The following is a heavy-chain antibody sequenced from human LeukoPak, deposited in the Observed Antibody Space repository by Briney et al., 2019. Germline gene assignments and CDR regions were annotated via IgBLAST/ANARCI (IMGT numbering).Heavy chain of an antibody. Sequence: GGSLRLSCEGSAFIFSGHWMNWVRQTPGKGLEWVASIKEDGSERQYVDSVKGRFSISRDNTKGSLFLQLNSLRAEDTAVYYCAVGYSYGPPNYWGQGTLVTVSS. D-gene: IGHD5-18*01. V-gene: IGHV3-7*03. J-gene: IGHJ4*02. CDR2: IKEDGSER. CDR3: AVGYSYGPPNY. CDR1: AFIFSGHW.